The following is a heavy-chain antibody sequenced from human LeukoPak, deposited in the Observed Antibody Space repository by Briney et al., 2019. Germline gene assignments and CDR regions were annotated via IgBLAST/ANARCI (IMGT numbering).Heavy chain of an antibody. J-gene: IGHJ4*02. V-gene: IGHV3-20*04. Sequence: GGSLRLSCAASGFTFSSYWMHWVRQAPGKGLEWVSGINWNGGSTGYADSVKGRFTISRDNAKNSLYLQMNSLRAEDTALYYCARSLLMVYATPFDYWGQGTLVTVSS. CDR1: GFTFSSYW. CDR2: INWNGGST. D-gene: IGHD2-8*01. CDR3: ARSLLMVYATPFDY.